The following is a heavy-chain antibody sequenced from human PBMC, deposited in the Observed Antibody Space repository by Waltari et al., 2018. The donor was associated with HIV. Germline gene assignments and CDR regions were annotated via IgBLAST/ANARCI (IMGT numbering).Heavy chain of an antibody. D-gene: IGHD2-15*01. Sequence: EVQLVESGGGLVKPGASLRLSCAASGFPLTTAWMSWVRRAPGKGLEWVGRIKSEDDGGTTDYAAPVKGRFTISRDDSKNALYLQMNSLKTEDTALYYCTSTGGGITDYWGQGTLVTVSS. CDR2: IKSEDDGGTT. V-gene: IGHV3-15*01. CDR1: GFPLTTAW. J-gene: IGHJ4*02. CDR3: TSTGGGITDY.